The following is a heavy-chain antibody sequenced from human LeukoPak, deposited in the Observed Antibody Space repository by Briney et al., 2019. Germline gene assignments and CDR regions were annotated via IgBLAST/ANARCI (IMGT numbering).Heavy chain of an antibody. D-gene: IGHD5-18*01. CDR2: IKQDGSEK. Sequence: GGSLRLSCAASGFTFISYWMGWVRQAPGKGLEWVANIKQDGSEKYYVDSVKGRFTISRDNAKNSLYLQMNSLRAEDTAVYYCARDGYSYNHFVDYWGQGTLVTVSS. J-gene: IGHJ4*02. V-gene: IGHV3-7*01. CDR3: ARDGYSYNHFVDY. CDR1: GFTFISYW.